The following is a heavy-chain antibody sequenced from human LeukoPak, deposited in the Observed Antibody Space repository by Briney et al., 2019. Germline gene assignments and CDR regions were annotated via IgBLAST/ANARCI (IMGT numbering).Heavy chain of an antibody. CDR2: VYYNGNT. CDR1: GEPISSYY. CDR3: ARARDLWFGEL. Sequence: PSETLSLTCLVSGEPISSYYWSWIRQAPGRGPEYIGNVYYNGNTNYNPSLKSRVAISVDASKNQFSLKVDSVTTADTAVYYCARARDLWFGELWGQGTLVTVSS. V-gene: IGHV4-59*01. D-gene: IGHD3-10*01. J-gene: IGHJ4*02.